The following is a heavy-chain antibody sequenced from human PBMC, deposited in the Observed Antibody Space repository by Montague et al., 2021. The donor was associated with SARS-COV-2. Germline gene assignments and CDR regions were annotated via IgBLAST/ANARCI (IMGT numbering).Heavy chain of an antibody. J-gene: IGHJ4*02. D-gene: IGHD3-22*01. CDR3: ATELPGYYDDSGYYSAFDH. CDR1: GFPFSAFW. Sequence: SLRLSFSASGFPFSAFWMTWVRQAPGKGLEWVANIKQDGSQKYYLESVKGRFTISRDNAQNSLHLQMNSLRLEDTAVYYCATELPGYYDDSGYYSAFDHWGQGTLVSVSS. V-gene: IGHV3-7*05. CDR2: IKQDGSQK.